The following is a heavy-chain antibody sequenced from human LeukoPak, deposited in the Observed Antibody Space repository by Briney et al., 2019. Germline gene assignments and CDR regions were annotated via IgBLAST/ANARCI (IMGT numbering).Heavy chain of an antibody. CDR3: ARDSVRGWSLDGYFDY. J-gene: IGHJ4*02. D-gene: IGHD6-19*01. V-gene: IGHV4-59*12. CDR1: GGSISSYY. CDR2: IYYSGST. Sequence: PETLSLTCTVSGGSISSYYWSWIRQPPGKGLEWIGYIYYSGSTNYNPSLKSRVTISVDTSKNQFSLKLSSVTAADTAVYYCARDSVRGWSLDGYFDYWGQGTLVTVSS.